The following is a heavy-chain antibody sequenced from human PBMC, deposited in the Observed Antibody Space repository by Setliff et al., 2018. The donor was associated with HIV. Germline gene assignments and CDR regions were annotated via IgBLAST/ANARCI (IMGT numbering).Heavy chain of an antibody. CDR3: ARFGGPDFGGARSHRYYYYYMGV. CDR1: GGTFSSYA. D-gene: IGHD3-3*01. CDR2: IIPIFGTA. Sequence: SVKVSCKASGGTFSSYAISWVRQAPGQGLEWMGGIIPIFGTANYAQKFQGRVTITTDESASTAYMELSSLRSEDTAVYYCARFGGPDFGGARSHRYYYYYMGVWGKGTTVTVSS. V-gene: IGHV1-69*05. J-gene: IGHJ6*03.